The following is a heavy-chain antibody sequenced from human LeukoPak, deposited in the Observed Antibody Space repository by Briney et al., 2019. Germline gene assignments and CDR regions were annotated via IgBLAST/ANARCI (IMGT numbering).Heavy chain of an antibody. CDR1: GYTFTSYY. CDR2: INPSGGST. D-gene: IGHD5-12*01. J-gene: IGHJ4*02. V-gene: IGHV1-46*01. Sequence: ASVKVSCKASGYTFTSYYMHWVRQAPGQGLKWMGIINPSGGSTSYAQKFQGRVTMTRDMSTSTVYMELSSLRSEDTAVYYCARDPERVATILPYFDYWGQGTLVTVSS. CDR3: ARDPERVATILPYFDY.